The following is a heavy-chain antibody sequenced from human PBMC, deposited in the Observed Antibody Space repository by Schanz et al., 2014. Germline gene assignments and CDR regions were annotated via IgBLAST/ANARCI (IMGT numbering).Heavy chain of an antibody. J-gene: IGHJ4*02. CDR1: GYTFTSYG. CDR3: ARGGFFDSTSFDS. CDR2: INPSGGST. D-gene: IGHD2-2*01. V-gene: IGHV1-46*03. Sequence: QVQLVQSGAEVKKPGASVKVSCKVSGYTFTSYGITWVRQAPGQGLEWMGIINPSGGSTSYAQKFQGRLTVTRDTSTSTVNMELSSLRSEDTAVYYCARGGFFDSTSFDSWGQGTLVTVSS.